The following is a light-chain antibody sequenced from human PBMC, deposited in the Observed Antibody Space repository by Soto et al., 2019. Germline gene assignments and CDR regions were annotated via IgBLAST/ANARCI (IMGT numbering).Light chain of an antibody. CDR3: QQYTNAHGIT. J-gene: IGKJ5*01. CDR2: AAS. CDR1: QGVGNKY. Sequence: IALTQSPGTLYMSQRERATLSCRASQGVGNKYLAWYQQRPGQAPSLLIYAASSRATGVPDRFSGSGSGTDFTLTISRLEPEDFAVYYCQQYTNAHGITFGQGTRLEIK. V-gene: IGKV3-20*01.